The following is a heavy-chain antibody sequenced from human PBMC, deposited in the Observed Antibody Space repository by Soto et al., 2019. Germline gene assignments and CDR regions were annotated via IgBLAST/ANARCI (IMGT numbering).Heavy chain of an antibody. D-gene: IGHD3-22*01. V-gene: IGHV4-4*02. CDR2: SYHSGST. J-gene: IGHJ4*02. Sequence: QVQLQESGPGLVKPSGTLSLTCAVSGGSISSSNWWSWVRQPPGKGLEWIGESYHSGSTNYNPSLKSRVTISVDKSKNQFYLKLSSVTAADTAVYYCARGRIEYYYDSSGYYYYFDYWGQGTLVTVSS. CDR3: ARGRIEYYYDSSGYYYYFDY. CDR1: GGSISSSNW.